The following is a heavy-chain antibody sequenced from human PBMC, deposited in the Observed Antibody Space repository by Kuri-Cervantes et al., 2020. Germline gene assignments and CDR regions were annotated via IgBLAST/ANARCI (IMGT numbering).Heavy chain of an antibody. J-gene: IGHJ4*02. CDR3: ARGYNWNDRGYYFDY. V-gene: IGHV4-61*08. D-gene: IGHD1-20*01. Sequence: SETLSLTCTVSGGSVSSGGYYWSWVRQPPGKGLEWIGYMHYAGSTNYNPSLKGRVTISTDGSKNQFSLKLSSVTAADTAVYYCARGYNWNDRGYYFDYWGQGTLVTVSS. CDR2: MHYAGST. CDR1: GGSVSSGGYY.